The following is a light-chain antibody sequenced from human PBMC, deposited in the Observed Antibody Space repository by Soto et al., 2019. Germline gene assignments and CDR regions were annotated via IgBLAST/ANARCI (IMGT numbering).Light chain of an antibody. V-gene: IGLV2-11*01. CDR2: DVT. Sequence: QSVLTQPRSVSGSPGQSVTISCTGTSSDVGGYNYVSWYQQHPSKAPKLMIYDVTRRPSGVPDRFSGSKSDNTASLTISGLQAEDEADYYCCSYAGSYSYVFGTGTKVTVL. CDR1: SSDVGGYNY. CDR3: CSYAGSYSYV. J-gene: IGLJ1*01.